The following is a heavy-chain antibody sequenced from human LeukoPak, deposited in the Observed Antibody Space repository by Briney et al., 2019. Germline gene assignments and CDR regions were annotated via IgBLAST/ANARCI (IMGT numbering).Heavy chain of an antibody. D-gene: IGHD3-9*01. CDR1: GFTFSSYA. CDR2: ISGRGGST. V-gene: IGHV3-23*01. Sequence: GGSLRLSCAASGFTFSSYAVSWVRQAPGVGLEWVSTISGRGGSTFYADSVKGRFTISRDNSRNTLYLQMNSLRADDTAVYYCAKGYYDILTDYFHNWFNSWGQGTLVIVSS. J-gene: IGHJ5*01. CDR3: AKGYYDILTDYFHNWFNS.